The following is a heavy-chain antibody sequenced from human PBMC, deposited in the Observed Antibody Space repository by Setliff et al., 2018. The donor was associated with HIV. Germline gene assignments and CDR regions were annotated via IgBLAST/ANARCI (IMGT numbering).Heavy chain of an antibody. J-gene: IGHJ5*02. Sequence: RASVKVSCKASGYTFTSYGVSWVRQAPGQGLEWMGLISGYNGWTKYPQKFQGRVTMTTDSSTSTVYMELTSLTSDDTAVYYCAGWRDSSGWPWGHAWFDPWGQGTLVTVSS. CDR2: ISGYNGWT. CDR1: GYTFTSYG. V-gene: IGHV1-18*01. D-gene: IGHD6-19*01. CDR3: AGWRDSSGWPWGHAWFDP.